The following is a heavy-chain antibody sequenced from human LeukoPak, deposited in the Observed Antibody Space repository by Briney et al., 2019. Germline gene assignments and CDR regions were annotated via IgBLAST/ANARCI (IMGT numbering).Heavy chain of an antibody. D-gene: IGHD1-1*01. J-gene: IGHJ4*02. CDR2: INSDGSII. Sequence: PGGSLRLSCAASGFTFSSYWIHCVRQAPGKGLVWVSRINSDGSIISYADSVKGRFAISRDNAKNTVYLQMNSLRAEDTAVYYCTRGGATGTTLASDYWGQGILVTVSS. CDR3: TRGGATGTTLASDY. CDR1: GFTFSSYW. V-gene: IGHV3-74*01.